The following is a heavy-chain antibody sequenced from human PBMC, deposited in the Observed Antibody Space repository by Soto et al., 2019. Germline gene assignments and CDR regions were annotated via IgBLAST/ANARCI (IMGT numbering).Heavy chain of an antibody. CDR1: GFTFSSYS. Sequence: EVQLVESGGGLVQPGGSLGLSCAASGFTFSSYSMNWVRQAPGKGLEWVSYISSSSSTIYYADSVKGRFTISRDNAKNSLYLQMNSLRAEDTAVYYCAREALLNWFDPWGQGTLVTVSS. V-gene: IGHV3-48*01. CDR2: ISSSSSTI. D-gene: IGHD2-15*01. CDR3: AREALLNWFDP. J-gene: IGHJ5*02.